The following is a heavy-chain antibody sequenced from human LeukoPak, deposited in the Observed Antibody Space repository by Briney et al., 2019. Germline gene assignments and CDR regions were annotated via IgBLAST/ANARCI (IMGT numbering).Heavy chain of an antibody. D-gene: IGHD1-14*01. Sequence: GGSLRLSCAASGFTFSTYNMNWVRQAPGKGLEWVSSITSSSSYTFYADSVKGRFTISGDNAKSSLYLQMNSLRAEDTAVYYCAKTIRYETPTSSLFDYWGQGTLVTVSS. J-gene: IGHJ4*02. CDR2: ITSSSSYT. CDR3: AKTIRYETPTSSLFDY. CDR1: GFTFSTYN. V-gene: IGHV3-21*04.